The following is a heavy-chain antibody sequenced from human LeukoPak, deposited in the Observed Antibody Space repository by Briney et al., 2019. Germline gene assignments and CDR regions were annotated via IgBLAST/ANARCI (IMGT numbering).Heavy chain of an antibody. J-gene: IGHJ4*02. CDR1: GYTFTSYG. CDR3: ARDGEGYCSSTSCYGTY. Sequence: GASVKVSRKASGYTFTSYGINWVRQAPGQGLEWMGWISAYSGNTNYAQKFQDRVSMTTDTSTSTAYMELRSLRSDDTAVYYCARDGEGYCSSTSCYGTYWGQGTLVTVSS. V-gene: IGHV1-18*01. D-gene: IGHD2-2*01. CDR2: ISAYSGNT.